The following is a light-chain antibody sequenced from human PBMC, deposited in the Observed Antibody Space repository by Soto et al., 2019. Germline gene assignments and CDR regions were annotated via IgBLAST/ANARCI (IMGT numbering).Light chain of an antibody. J-gene: IGLJ1*01. Sequence: QSVLTQPASVSGAPGQSITISCTGTSSDVGAYKYVTWYQQHPDKAPKLMIYVVSNRPSGVSNRFSGSKSGNTASLTISGLQGEDEAYYYCPSFTSRATPFVVGTGTKLTVL. CDR1: SSDVGAYKY. CDR3: PSFTSRATPFV. CDR2: VVS. V-gene: IGLV2-14*01.